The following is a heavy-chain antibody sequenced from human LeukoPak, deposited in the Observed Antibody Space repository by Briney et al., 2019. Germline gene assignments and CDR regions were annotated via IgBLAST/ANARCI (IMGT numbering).Heavy chain of an antibody. CDR1: GGTFSSYA. CDR3: ARWKYNWNDDRDYFDY. D-gene: IGHD1-1*01. V-gene: IGHV1-2*02. Sequence: ASVKVSCKASGGTFSSYAISWVRQAPGQGLEWMGWINPNSGGTNYAQKFQGRVTMTRDTSISTAYMELSRLRSDDTAVYYCARWKYNWNDDRDYFDYWGQGTLVTVSS. CDR2: INPNSGGT. J-gene: IGHJ4*02.